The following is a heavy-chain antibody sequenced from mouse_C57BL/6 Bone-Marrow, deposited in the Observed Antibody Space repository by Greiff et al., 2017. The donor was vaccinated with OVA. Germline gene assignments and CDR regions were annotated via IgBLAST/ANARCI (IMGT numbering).Heavy chain of an antibody. CDR2: IWSGGST. Sequence: VKLQQSGPGLVQPSQSLSITCTVSGFSSTSYGVHWVRQSPGKGLEWLGVIWSGGSTDYNAAFISRLSISKDNSKSQVFFKMNSLQADDTAIYYCARNYGYYDAYWGQGTLVTVSA. V-gene: IGHV2-2*01. CDR3: ARNYGYYDAY. D-gene: IGHD2-3*01. CDR1: GFSSTSYG. J-gene: IGHJ3*01.